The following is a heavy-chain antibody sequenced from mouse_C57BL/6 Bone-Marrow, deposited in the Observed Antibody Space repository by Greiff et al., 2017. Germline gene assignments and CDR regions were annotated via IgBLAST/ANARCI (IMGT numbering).Heavy chain of an antibody. V-gene: IGHV5-17*01. CDR1: GFTFSDYG. J-gene: IGHJ1*03. CDR2: ISSGSSTI. Sequence: EVKLVESGGGLVKPGGSLKLSCAASGFTFSDYGMHWVRQAPEKGLEWVAYISSGSSTIYYADTVKGRFTISRDNAKNTLFLQMTSLRSEDTAMYYCARDSYGSSYDWYCDVWGTGTTVTVSS. CDR3: ARDSYGSSYDWYCDV. D-gene: IGHD1-1*01.